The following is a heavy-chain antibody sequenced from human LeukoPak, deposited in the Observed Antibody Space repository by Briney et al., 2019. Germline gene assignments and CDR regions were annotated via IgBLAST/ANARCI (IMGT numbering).Heavy chain of an antibody. V-gene: IGHV4-34*01. J-gene: IGHJ4*02. CDR3: ARGSRWLQSYFDY. CDR1: GGSLRAYY. D-gene: IGHD5-24*01. CDR2: INHIGST. Sequence: SETLSLTCDVYGGSLRAYYWSWIRQPPGKGLEWIGEINHIGSTNYNPSLKSRVSISEDTSKNQFSLKLSSVTAADAAVYYCARGSRWLQSYFDYWGQGTLVTVSS.